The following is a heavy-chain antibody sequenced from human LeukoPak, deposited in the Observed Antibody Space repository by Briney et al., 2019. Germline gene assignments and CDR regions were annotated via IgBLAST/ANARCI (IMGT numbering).Heavy chain of an antibody. CDR2: ISHDGTHK. D-gene: IGHD3-10*02. CDR1: EFTFSSFA. CDR3: AELGITMIGGV. V-gene: IGHV3-30*04. J-gene: IGHJ6*04. Sequence: GGSLRLSCTASEFTFSSFAMYWVRQAPGKGLQWVALISHDGTHKYYADSVKGQFTISRDNSRNTLYLQMNSLRAEDTAVYYCAELGITMIGGVWGKGTTVTTSS.